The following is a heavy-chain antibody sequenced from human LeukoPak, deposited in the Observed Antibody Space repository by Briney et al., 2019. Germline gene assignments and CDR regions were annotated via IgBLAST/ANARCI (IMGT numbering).Heavy chain of an antibody. D-gene: IGHD2-2*01. CDR2: ISAYNGNT. V-gene: IGHV1-18*04. J-gene: IGHJ5*02. CDR1: GYTLTSYG. Sequence: GASVKVSCKASGYTLTSYGISWVRQAPGQGLEWMGWISAYNGNTNYAQKLQGRVTMTTDTSTSTAYMELRSLRSDDTAVYYCARVDCSSTSCYAAGNWFDPWGQGTLVTVSS. CDR3: ARVDCSSTSCYAAGNWFDP.